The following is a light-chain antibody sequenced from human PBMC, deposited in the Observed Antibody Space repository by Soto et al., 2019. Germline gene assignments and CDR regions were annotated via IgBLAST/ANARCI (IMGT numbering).Light chain of an antibody. CDR2: GAS. J-gene: IGKJ3*01. Sequence: EIVLTQSPGTLSLSPGERATLSCRARQSISCTYIAWYQKKVGQAPRLLLYGASSRATGIPDRFSGSGYGTDFTLTISRLEPEDCAVYYCQQYGSSSFAFGPGTKVEIK. V-gene: IGKV3-20*01. CDR1: QSISCTY. CDR3: QQYGSSSFA.